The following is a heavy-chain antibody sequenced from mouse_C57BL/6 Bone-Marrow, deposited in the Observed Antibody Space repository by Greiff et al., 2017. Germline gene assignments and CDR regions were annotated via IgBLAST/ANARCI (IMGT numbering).Heavy chain of an antibody. V-gene: IGHV14-4*01. CDR3: TTERAMYY. Sequence: VQLQQSGAELVRPGASVKLSCTASGFNIKDDYMHWVKQRPEQGLEWIGWIDPENGDTEYASKFQGKATITADTSSNTAYLQLSILTSEDTAVYYCTTERAMYYWGQGTSVTVSS. CDR2: IDPENGDT. J-gene: IGHJ4*01. CDR1: GFNIKDDY.